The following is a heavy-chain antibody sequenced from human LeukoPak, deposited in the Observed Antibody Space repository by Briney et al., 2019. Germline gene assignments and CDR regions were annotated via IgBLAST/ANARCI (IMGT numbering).Heavy chain of an antibody. CDR3: ASVPLLGYCSGGSCYEDY. Sequence: SGTLSLTCAVYGGSFSGYYWSWIRQPPGKGLEWIGEINHSGSTNYNPSLKSRVTISVDTSKNQFSLKLSSVTAADTAVYYCASVPLLGYCSGGSCYEDYWGQGTLVTVSS. CDR1: GGSFSGYY. D-gene: IGHD2-15*01. V-gene: IGHV4-34*01. CDR2: INHSGST. J-gene: IGHJ4*02.